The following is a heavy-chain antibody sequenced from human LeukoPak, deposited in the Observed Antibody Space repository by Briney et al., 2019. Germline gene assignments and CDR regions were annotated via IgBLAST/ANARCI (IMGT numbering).Heavy chain of an antibody. Sequence: ASAKVSCKASGGTFSSYAISWVRQAPGQGLEWMGGIIPIFGTANYAQKFQGRVTITADKSTSTAYMELSSLRSEDTAVYYCARADYYDSSGYYWWFDPWGQGTLVTVSS. D-gene: IGHD3-22*01. J-gene: IGHJ5*02. V-gene: IGHV1-69*06. CDR2: IIPIFGTA. CDR1: GGTFSSYA. CDR3: ARADYYDSSGYYWWFDP.